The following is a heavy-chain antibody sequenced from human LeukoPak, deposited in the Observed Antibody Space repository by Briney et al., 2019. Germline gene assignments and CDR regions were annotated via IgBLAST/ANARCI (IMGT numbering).Heavy chain of an antibody. D-gene: IGHD3-10*01. CDR1: GSTFSRYW. Sequence: GGSLRLSCAASGSTFSRYWMHWVRQAPGKGLVWVSRVKSDGSDTIYADSVKGRFTISRDNAKNTLYLQMDSLRAEDTAVYYCTTGVGNYYYYWGQGALVTVAS. CDR2: VKSDGSDT. CDR3: TTGVGNYYYY. J-gene: IGHJ4*02. V-gene: IGHV3-74*01.